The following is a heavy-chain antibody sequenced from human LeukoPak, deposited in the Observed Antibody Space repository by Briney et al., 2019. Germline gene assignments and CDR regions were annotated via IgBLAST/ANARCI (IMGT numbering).Heavy chain of an antibody. J-gene: IGHJ4*02. Sequence: PSETLSLTCTVSGGSISSYYWSWIRQPAGKGLEWIGRIYTSGSTNYNPSLKSRVTMSVDTSKNQFSLKPSSVTAADTAVYYCARGPNPMYSSSWYFDYWGQGTLVTVSS. CDR1: GGSISSYY. V-gene: IGHV4-4*07. CDR2: IYTSGST. D-gene: IGHD6-13*01. CDR3: ARGPNPMYSSSWYFDY.